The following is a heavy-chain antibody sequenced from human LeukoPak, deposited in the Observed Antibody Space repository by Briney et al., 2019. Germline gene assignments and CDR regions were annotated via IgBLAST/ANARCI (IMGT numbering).Heavy chain of an antibody. V-gene: IGHV3-7*01. CDR3: ARERAAAGDYYFDY. CDR2: IKQDGSEK. J-gene: IGHJ4*02. CDR1: GFTFSSYW. D-gene: IGHD6-13*01. Sequence: SGGSLRLSCAASGFTFSSYWMSWVRQAPGKGLEWVANIKQDGSEKYYVDSVKGRFTISRDNAKNSLYLQMNSLRAEDTAVYYCARERAAAGDYYFDYWGQGTLVTVSS.